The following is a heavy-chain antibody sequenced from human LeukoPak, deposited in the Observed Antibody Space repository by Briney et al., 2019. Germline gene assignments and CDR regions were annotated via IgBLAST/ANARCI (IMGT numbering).Heavy chain of an antibody. CDR1: GFTFSSYA. Sequence: GGSLTLSCAASGFTFSSYAMNWVRQAPGKGLEWVSRISANGGETHYADSVKGRFTISRDNSKNTLYLQINNPRVEDTAVYYCAKRYYDFPLDYWGQGTLVTVSS. CDR3: AKRYYDFPLDY. CDR2: ISANGGET. J-gene: IGHJ4*02. V-gene: IGHV3-23*01. D-gene: IGHD3-3*01.